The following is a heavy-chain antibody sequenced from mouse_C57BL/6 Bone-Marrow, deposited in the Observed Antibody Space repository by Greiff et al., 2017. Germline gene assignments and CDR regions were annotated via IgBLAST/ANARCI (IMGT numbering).Heavy chain of an antibody. V-gene: IGHV14-4*01. CDR3: TTVLHGSSSEGFAY. Sequence: VQLKESGAELVRPGASVTLSCTASGFHIKDAYMHWVQQRPEQGLEWIGWIDPENGDTESASKFQGKATLTADTSSHTAYLQLSSLTSEDTAVYYCTTVLHGSSSEGFAYWGQGTLVTVSA. J-gene: IGHJ3*01. CDR2: IDPENGDT. D-gene: IGHD1-1*01. CDR1: GFHIKDAY.